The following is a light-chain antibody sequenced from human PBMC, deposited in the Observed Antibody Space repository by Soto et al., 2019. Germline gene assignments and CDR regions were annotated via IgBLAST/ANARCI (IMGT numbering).Light chain of an antibody. CDR2: EVS. Sequence: QSALTQPASVSGSPGQSITISCTGTSSDVGGYNYVSWYQQHTGKAPKFMIYEVSKRPSGVSNRFSGSKSGNTASLTISGLQPEDEADYYCSSYATSSPYVFGTGTKVTVL. CDR3: SSYATSSPYV. V-gene: IGLV2-14*01. CDR1: SSDVGGYNY. J-gene: IGLJ1*01.